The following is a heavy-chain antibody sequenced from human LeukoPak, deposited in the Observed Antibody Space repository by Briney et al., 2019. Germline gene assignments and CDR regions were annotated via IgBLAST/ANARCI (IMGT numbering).Heavy chain of an antibody. CDR3: TRDLGQYYDTSDNWFDP. CDR1: GFTFGNYW. Sequence: GGSLRLSCAASGFTFGNYWMHWVRQAPGKGLVWVSRINSDGINTSYADSVKGRFTISRDNAKNTLNLQMNSLRAEDTAVYYCTRDLGQYYDTSDNWFDPWGQGTLVTVSS. D-gene: IGHD3-22*01. J-gene: IGHJ5*02. CDR2: INSDGINT. V-gene: IGHV3-74*01.